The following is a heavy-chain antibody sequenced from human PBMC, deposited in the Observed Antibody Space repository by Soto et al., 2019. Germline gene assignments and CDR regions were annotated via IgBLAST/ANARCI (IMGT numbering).Heavy chain of an antibody. CDR3: ARHDRATALDY. CDR2: IYYSGST. Sequence: QLQLQESGPGLVKPSETLSLTCTVSGGSISSSSYYWGWIRQPPGKGLEWIGSIYYSGSTYYNPSLKSRVTISVDTSKNQFSLKLSSVTAADTAVYYCARHDRATALDYWGPGTLVTVSS. V-gene: IGHV4-39*01. CDR1: GGSISSSSYY. D-gene: IGHD5-12*01. J-gene: IGHJ4*02.